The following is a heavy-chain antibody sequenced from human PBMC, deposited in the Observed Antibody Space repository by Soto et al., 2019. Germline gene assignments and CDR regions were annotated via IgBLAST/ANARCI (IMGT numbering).Heavy chain of an antibody. J-gene: IGHJ4*02. D-gene: IGHD1-26*01. CDR3: ARGKWELTHFDY. Sequence: QVQLVESGGGVVQPGRSLRLSCAASGFTFSSYAMHWVRQAPGKGLEWVAVISYDGSNKYYADSVKGRFTISRDNSKNTLYLQMNSLRAEDTAVYYCARGKWELTHFDYWGQGTLVTVSS. CDR2: ISYDGSNK. CDR1: GFTFSSYA. V-gene: IGHV3-30-3*01.